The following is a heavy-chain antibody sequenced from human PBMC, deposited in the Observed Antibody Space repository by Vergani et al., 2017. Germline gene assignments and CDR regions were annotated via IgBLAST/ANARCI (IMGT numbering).Heavy chain of an antibody. CDR3: VRDVRVSRT. CDR2: LYRGAFT. V-gene: IGHV3-66*01. Sequence: EVQVVESGGGLVQPGGSLRLSCAASGFTVSTDYFSWVRQAPGKGLEWVSILYRGAFTSYTDSVKGRFTISRDNAKNSLYLDMSSLRAEDTAVYYCVRDVRVSRTWGQGTLVAVSS. J-gene: IGHJ3*01. CDR1: GFTVSTDY.